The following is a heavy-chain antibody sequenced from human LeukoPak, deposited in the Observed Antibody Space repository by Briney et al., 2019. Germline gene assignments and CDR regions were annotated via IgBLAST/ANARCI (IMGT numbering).Heavy chain of an antibody. CDR3: ARTKGGMVRGYYYMDV. V-gene: IGHV1-46*01. CDR2: INPSGGST. Sequence: ASVKVSCKASGYTFTSYYMHWVRQAPGQGLEWMGIINPSGGSTSYAQKFQGRVTMTRDMSTSTVYMELSSLRSDDTAVYYCARTKGGMVRGYYYMDVWGKGTTVTISS. J-gene: IGHJ6*03. CDR1: GYTFTSYY. D-gene: IGHD3-10*01.